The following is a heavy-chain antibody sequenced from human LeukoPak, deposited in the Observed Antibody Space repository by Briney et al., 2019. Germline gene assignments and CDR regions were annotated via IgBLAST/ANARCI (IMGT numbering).Heavy chain of an antibody. CDR2: IYHSGST. D-gene: IGHD3-10*01. Sequence: SETLSLTCAVSGYSISSGYYWGWIRQPPGKGLEWIGSIYHSGSTYYNPSLKSRVTISVDTSKNQFSLKLSSVTAADTAVYYCGTSYYGSGSYYSLYFDYWGQGTLVTVSS. CDR1: GYSISSGYY. J-gene: IGHJ4*02. CDR3: GTSYYGSGSYYSLYFDY. V-gene: IGHV4-38-2*01.